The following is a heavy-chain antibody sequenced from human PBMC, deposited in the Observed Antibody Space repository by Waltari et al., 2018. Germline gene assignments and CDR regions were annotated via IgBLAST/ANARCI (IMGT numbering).Heavy chain of an antibody. CDR2: ISSSISYI. CDR3: AREEYQLLWGYYYGMDV. CDR1: GFTFSSYS. J-gene: IGHJ6*02. Sequence: EVQLVESGGGLVKPGGSLRLSCAASGFTFSSYSMNWVRQAPGRGLEWVSSISSSISYIYYADSVKGRFTISRDNAKNSLYLQMNSLRAEDTAVYYCAREEYQLLWGYYYGMDVWGQGTTVTVSS. V-gene: IGHV3-21*01. D-gene: IGHD2-2*01.